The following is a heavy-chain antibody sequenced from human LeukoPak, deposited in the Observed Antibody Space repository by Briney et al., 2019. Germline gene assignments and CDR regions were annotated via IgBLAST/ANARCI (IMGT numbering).Heavy chain of an antibody. CDR1: GGSISSGGYS. CDR3: ARDLMGYFVY. Sequence: PSQTLSLTCAVSGGSISSGGYSWSWIRQPPGKGLEWIGYIYHSGSTYYNPSLKSRVTISVDRSKNQFSLKLSSVTAADTAVYYCARDLMGYFVYWGQGTLVTVSS. CDR2: IYHSGST. V-gene: IGHV4-30-2*01. J-gene: IGHJ4*02.